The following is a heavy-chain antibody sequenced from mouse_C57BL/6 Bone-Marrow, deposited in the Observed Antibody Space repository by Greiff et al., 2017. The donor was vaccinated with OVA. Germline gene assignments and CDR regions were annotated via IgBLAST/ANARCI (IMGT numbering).Heavy chain of an antibody. CDR3: ARGETTGV. D-gene: IGHD2-13*01. J-gene: IGHJ2*01. V-gene: IGHV1-64*01. Sequence: QVQLQQPGAELVKPGASVKLSCKASGYTFTSYWMHWVKQRPGQGLEWIGMIYPNSGSTNYTEKFKSKATLTVDKSSSTAYMQLSSLTSEYSAVYYFARGETTGVWGRGTTLTVSS. CDR2: IYPNSGST. CDR1: GYTFTSYW.